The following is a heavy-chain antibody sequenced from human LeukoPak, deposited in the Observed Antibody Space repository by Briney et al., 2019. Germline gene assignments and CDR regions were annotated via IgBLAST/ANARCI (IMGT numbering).Heavy chain of an antibody. Sequence: NPGGSLRLSCAASGFTFSSYAMSWVRQAPGKGLEWVSSISSSSSYIYYADSVKGRFTISRDNAKNSLYLQMNSLRAEDTAMYYCARDRSGWYGPRDWYFDLWGRGTLVTVSS. CDR1: GFTFSSYA. V-gene: IGHV3-21*01. D-gene: IGHD6-19*01. J-gene: IGHJ2*01. CDR3: ARDRSGWYGPRDWYFDL. CDR2: ISSSSSYI.